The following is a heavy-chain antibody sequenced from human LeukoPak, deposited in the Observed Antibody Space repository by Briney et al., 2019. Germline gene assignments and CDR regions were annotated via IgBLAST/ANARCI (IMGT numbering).Heavy chain of an antibody. D-gene: IGHD6-13*01. J-gene: IGHJ4*02. CDR1: AFTFSSYS. CDR2: ISDSSSTI. Sequence: GGSLRLSCAASAFTFSSYSMNWVRQAPGKGLEWVSYISDSSSTIYYADSVKGRFTISRDNSKNTLYLQMSSLRAGDTAVYYCVKDRVSISSSGYFDYWGQGTLVTVSS. CDR3: VKDRVSISSSGYFDY. V-gene: IGHV3-48*01.